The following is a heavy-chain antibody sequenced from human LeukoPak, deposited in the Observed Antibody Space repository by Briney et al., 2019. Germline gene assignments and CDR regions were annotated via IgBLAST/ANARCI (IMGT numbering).Heavy chain of an antibody. V-gene: IGHV4-38-2*02. CDR3: TREVGYCSSISCQNWFDP. D-gene: IGHD2-2*01. Sequence: SETLSLTCAVSDYSISSGYYWGWIRQPPGKGLEWIGNIYQSGITNYNPSLQSRVTISIDTSKNQFSLKLNSVTAADTAVYYCTREVGYCSSISCQNWFDPWGQGTLVTVSS. CDR2: IYQSGIT. CDR1: DYSISSGYY. J-gene: IGHJ5*02.